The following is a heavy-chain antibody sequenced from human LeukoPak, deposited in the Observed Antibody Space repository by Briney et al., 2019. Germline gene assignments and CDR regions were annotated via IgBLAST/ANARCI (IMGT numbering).Heavy chain of an antibody. CDR3: ARLYGDYA. CDR2: IYYSGNT. D-gene: IGHD4-17*01. CDR1: GGSISSYY. J-gene: IGHJ5*02. Sequence: SETLSLTCTVSGGSISSYYWSWIRQPPGKGLEWIGYIYYSGNTNYNPSLKSRVTISVDTSKNQFSLKLSSVTAADTAVYYCARLYGDYAWGQGTLVTVSS. V-gene: IGHV4-59*01.